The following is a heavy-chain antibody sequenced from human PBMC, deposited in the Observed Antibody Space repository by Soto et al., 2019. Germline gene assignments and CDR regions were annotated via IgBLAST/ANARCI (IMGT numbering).Heavy chain of an antibody. CDR2: IYYTGST. CDR1: GASISSDGYY. J-gene: IGHJ4*02. V-gene: IGHV4-31*03. D-gene: IGHD6-13*01. CDR3: ARGLSISWFPEQGGFDY. Sequence: QVQLQESGPGLVKPSQTLSLTCSVSGASISSDGYYWNWIRQHPGKGLEWIGYIYYTGSTYYNPSLTSRVIMSVDTSRSQFSLKLNSVTAADTAVYYCARGLSISWFPEQGGFDYWGQGALVTVSS.